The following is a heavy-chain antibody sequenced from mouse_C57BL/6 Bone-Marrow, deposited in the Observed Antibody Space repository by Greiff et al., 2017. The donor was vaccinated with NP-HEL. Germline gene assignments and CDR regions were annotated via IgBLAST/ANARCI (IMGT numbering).Heavy chain of an antibody. CDR3: ARHEGYGFWYFDV. Sequence: VMLVESGPGLVAPSQSLSITCTVSGFSLTSYGVHWVRQPPGKGLEWLVVIWSDGSTTYNSALKSRLSISKDNSKSQVFLKMNSLQTDDTAMYYCARHEGYGFWYFDVWGTGTTGTVSS. CDR1: GFSLTSYG. CDR2: IWSDGST. V-gene: IGHV2-6-1*01. D-gene: IGHD2-2*01. J-gene: IGHJ1*03.